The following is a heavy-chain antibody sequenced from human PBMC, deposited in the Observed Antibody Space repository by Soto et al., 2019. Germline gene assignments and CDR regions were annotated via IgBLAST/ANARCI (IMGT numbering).Heavy chain of an antibody. CDR1: GFTFSSYG. D-gene: IGHD4-17*01. Sequence: GGSLRLSCAASGFTFSSYGMHWVRQAPGKGLEWVAVISYDGSNKYYADSVKGRFTISRDSSKNTLYLQMNSLRAEDTAVYYCAKDKPDDYGGYFDYWGQGTLVTVSS. V-gene: IGHV3-30*18. CDR3: AKDKPDDYGGYFDY. J-gene: IGHJ4*02. CDR2: ISYDGSNK.